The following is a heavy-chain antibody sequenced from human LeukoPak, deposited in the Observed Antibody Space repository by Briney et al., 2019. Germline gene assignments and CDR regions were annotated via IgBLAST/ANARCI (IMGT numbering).Heavy chain of an antibody. J-gene: IGHJ4*02. Sequence: GGSLRLSCAASGFTVSSNYMSWVRQAPGKGLEWVSAISGNGDRTYYADSVKGRFTISRDNSKNTLSLQMNSLRAEDTAVYYCAKWTGNSVNFDYWGQGTLVTVSS. V-gene: IGHV3-23*01. D-gene: IGHD3/OR15-3a*01. CDR3: AKWTGNSVNFDY. CDR2: ISGNGDRT. CDR1: GFTVSSNY.